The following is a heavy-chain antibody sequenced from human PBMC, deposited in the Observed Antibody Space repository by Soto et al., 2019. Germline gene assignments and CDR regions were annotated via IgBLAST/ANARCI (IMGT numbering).Heavy chain of an antibody. Sequence: GASVKVSCKASGYTFTSYGISWVRQAPGQGLEWMEWISAYNGNTNYAQKLQGRVTMTTDTSTSTAYMELRSLRSDDTAVYYCARDLSGFGYCSGGSCYPTDYWGQGTLVTVSS. D-gene: IGHD2-15*01. CDR2: ISAYNGNT. J-gene: IGHJ4*02. CDR1: GYTFTSYG. CDR3: ARDLSGFGYCSGGSCYPTDY. V-gene: IGHV1-18*01.